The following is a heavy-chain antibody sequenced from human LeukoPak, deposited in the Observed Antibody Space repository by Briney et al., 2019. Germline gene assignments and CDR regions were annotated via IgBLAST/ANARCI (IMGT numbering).Heavy chain of an antibody. CDR2: INGAGSST. CDR3: ARDYMYQADL. D-gene: IGHD2-2*01. J-gene: IGHJ5*02. CDR1: GFTFSNYW. V-gene: IGHV3-74*01. Sequence: GGSLRLSCEASGFTFSNYWMHWVRQGPGKGLVWVSRINGAGSSTSYAGSVKGRFTISRDNAKNTLFLQMNSLRADDTAVYYCARDYMYQADLWGQGTLVTVSS.